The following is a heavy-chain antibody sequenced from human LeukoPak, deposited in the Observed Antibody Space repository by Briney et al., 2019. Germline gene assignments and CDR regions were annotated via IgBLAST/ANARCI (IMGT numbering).Heavy chain of an antibody. V-gene: IGHV3-53*01. CDR1: GFTVSSNY. CDR3: AREDCSGCSCWGGAFDI. CDR2: IYSGGST. D-gene: IGHD2-15*01. J-gene: IGHJ3*02. Sequence: GGSLRLSCAASGFTVSSNYMSWVRQAPGKGLEWVSVIYSGGSTYYADSVKGRFTISRDNSKNTLYLQMNSLRAEDTAVYYCAREDCSGCSCWGGAFDIWGQGTMVTVSS.